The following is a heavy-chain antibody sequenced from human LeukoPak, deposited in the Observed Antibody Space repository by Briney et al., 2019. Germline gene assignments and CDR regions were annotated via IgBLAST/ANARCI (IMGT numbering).Heavy chain of an antibody. Sequence: GGSLRLSCAASGFTFINYAMSWVRQAPGKGLEWISYISTSSSTIYYADSVKGRFTISRDNAKNSLYLQMNSLTDENTAVYYCARAFPPYSYAMDVWGQGTTVTVSS. CDR1: GFTFINYA. D-gene: IGHD2/OR15-2a*01. V-gene: IGHV3-48*02. J-gene: IGHJ6*02. CDR3: ARAFPPYSYAMDV. CDR2: ISTSSSTI.